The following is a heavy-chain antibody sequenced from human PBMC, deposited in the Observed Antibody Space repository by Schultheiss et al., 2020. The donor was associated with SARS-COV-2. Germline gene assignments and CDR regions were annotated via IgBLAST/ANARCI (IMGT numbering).Heavy chain of an antibody. CDR1: GGSISSGGYY. CDR2: IYYSGDT. CDR3: ARGPAPYSDFWSDSYTGWFDP. J-gene: IGHJ5*02. D-gene: IGHD3-3*01. V-gene: IGHV4-31*03. Sequence: SETLSLTCTVSGGSISSGGYYWSWIRQHPGKGLEWIGYIYYSGDTSYNPSLKSRVTISGDTSKNQFSLKLTSVTAADTAVYYCARGPAPYSDFWSDSYTGWFDPWGQGTLVTVSS.